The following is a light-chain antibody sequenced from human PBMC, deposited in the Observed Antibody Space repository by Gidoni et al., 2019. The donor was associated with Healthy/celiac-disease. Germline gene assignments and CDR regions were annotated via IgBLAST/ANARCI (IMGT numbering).Light chain of an antibody. J-gene: IGLJ2*01. CDR2: RNN. CDR3: AAWDDSLSGVV. CDR1: SSNIGSTY. V-gene: IGLV1-47*01. Sequence: QSVLTQPPSASGTPGQRVPISCSGVSSNIGSTYVDWYQHLPGTAPQLLMYRNNQRPSGVPDRFAGSKSGTSASLAMSGLRSEDEADYYCAAWDDSLSGVVFCGGTKLTVL.